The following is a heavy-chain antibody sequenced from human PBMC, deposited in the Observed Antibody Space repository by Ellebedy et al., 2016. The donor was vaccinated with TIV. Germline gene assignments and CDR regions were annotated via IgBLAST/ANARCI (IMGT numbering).Heavy chain of an antibody. CDR2: INQDGSDK. V-gene: IGHV3-7*01. D-gene: IGHD4-17*01. Sequence: GESLKISCGASGFSFRNYWMTWVRQAPGKGLEWVANINQDGSDKYYEDSVKGRFTIARDNAKNSLYLQMNSVRAEDTAVYYCATDGSYGDFRSPAHAFESWGQGTMVSVSS. CDR1: GFSFRNYW. CDR3: ATDGSYGDFRSPAHAFES. J-gene: IGHJ3*02.